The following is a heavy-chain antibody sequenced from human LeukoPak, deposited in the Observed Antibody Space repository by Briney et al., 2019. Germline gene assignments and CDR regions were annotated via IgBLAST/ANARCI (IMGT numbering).Heavy chain of an antibody. V-gene: IGHV3-21*01. Sequence: GGSLRLSCAASGFTFSSYAMSWVRQAPGKGLEWVSSINSGSSYIYYADSAKGRFTISRDNAKNSLFLQMNSLRAEDTAVYYCARGSPKSHYYYMDVWGKGTTVTVSS. CDR1: GFTFSSYA. CDR2: INSGSSYI. CDR3: ARGSPKSHYYYMDV. J-gene: IGHJ6*03.